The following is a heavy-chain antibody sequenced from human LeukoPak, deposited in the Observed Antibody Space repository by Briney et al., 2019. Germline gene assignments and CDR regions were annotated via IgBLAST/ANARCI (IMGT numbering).Heavy chain of an antibody. Sequence: GASVKVSCKASGYTFTSYYMHWVRQAPGQGLEWMGIINPSGGSTSYAQKFQGRVTITTDESTSTAYMELSSLRSEDTAVYYCARAPPEGIYDYWGQGTLVTVSS. CDR1: GYTFTSYY. CDR3: ARAPPEGIYDY. D-gene: IGHD1-14*01. J-gene: IGHJ4*02. V-gene: IGHV1-46*01. CDR2: INPSGGST.